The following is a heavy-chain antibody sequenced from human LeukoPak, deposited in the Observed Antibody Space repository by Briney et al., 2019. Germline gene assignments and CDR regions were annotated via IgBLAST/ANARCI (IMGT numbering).Heavy chain of an antibody. D-gene: IGHD6-13*01. V-gene: IGHV3-33*01. CDR1: GSTFSSYG. CDR2: IWYDGSNK. J-gene: IGHJ4*02. Sequence: GGSLRLSCAASGSTFSSYGMHWVRQAPGKGLEWVAVIWYDGSNKYYADSVKGRFTISRDNSKNTLYLQMNSLRAEDTAVYYCARDHGVAAAGTGFDYWGQGTLVTVSS. CDR3: ARDHGVAAAGTGFDY.